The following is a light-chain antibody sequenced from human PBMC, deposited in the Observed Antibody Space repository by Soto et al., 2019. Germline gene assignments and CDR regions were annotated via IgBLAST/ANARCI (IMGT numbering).Light chain of an antibody. CDR2: DAS. Sequence: EIVLTQSPATLSLSPGERATLSCRASQSVSSFLAWYQQKPGQAPRLLIYDASNRATGIPARFSGSGSGTDFTLTISSLEPEDIAVYYSQHHSNWPLTFGGGTKV. CDR1: QSVSSF. V-gene: IGKV3-11*01. J-gene: IGKJ4*01. CDR3: QHHSNWPLT.